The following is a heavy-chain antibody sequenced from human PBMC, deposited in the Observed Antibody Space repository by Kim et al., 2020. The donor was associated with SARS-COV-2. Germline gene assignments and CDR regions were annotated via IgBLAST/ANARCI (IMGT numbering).Heavy chain of an antibody. J-gene: IGHJ3*02. V-gene: IGHV1-2*02. CDR1: GYTFTGYY. Sequence: ASVKVSCKASGYTFTGYYMHWVRQAPGQGLEWMGWINPNSGGTNYAQKFQGRVTMTRDTSISTAYMELSRLRSDDTAVYYCARVRLLGVATRGLAFDIWGQGTMVTVSS. CDR3: ARVRLLGVATRGLAFDI. D-gene: IGHD5-12*01. CDR2: INPNSGGT.